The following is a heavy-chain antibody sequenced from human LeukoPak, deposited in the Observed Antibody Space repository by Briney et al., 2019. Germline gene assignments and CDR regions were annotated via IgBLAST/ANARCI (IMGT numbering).Heavy chain of an antibody. CDR2: ISSSGSPI. Sequence: PGGSLRLSCAASGFSFSSYEMNWVRQAPGKGLECVSYISSSGSPIYYADSVKGRFTISRDNAKNSLYLQMNSLRAEDTAVYYCARGYSSGYYAPFFDYWGQGTLVTVSS. D-gene: IGHD3-22*01. CDR1: GFSFSSYE. V-gene: IGHV3-48*03. J-gene: IGHJ4*02. CDR3: ARGYSSGYYAPFFDY.